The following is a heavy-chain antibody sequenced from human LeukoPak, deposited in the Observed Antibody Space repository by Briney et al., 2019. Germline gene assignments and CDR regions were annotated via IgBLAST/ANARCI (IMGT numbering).Heavy chain of an antibody. CDR3: ARATSSSWYYYYYGMDV. V-gene: IGHV4-30-4*01. Sequence: PSQTLSLTCTVSGGSISSGDYYWSWIRQPPGKGLEWIGYIYYSGSTYYNPSLKSRVTISVDTSKNQFSLKLSSVTAADTAVYYCARATSSSWYYYYYGMDVWGQGTTVTVSS. J-gene: IGHJ6*02. CDR2: IYYSGST. CDR1: GGSISSGDYY. D-gene: IGHD6-13*01.